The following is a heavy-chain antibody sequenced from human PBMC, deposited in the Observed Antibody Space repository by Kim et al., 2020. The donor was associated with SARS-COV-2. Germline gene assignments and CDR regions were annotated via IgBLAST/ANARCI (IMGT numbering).Heavy chain of an antibody. Sequence: GGSLRLSCAASGFPFSSYAMSWVRQAPGKGLEWVAVIYSGGSSTYYADSVKGRITISRDNPKNTLYLQMNSLRAEDTAVYYCARGAAAGFDYWGQGTLVTVSS. CDR3: ARGAAAGFDY. CDR2: IYSGGSST. J-gene: IGHJ4*02. V-gene: IGHV3-23*03. CDR1: GFPFSSYA. D-gene: IGHD6-13*01.